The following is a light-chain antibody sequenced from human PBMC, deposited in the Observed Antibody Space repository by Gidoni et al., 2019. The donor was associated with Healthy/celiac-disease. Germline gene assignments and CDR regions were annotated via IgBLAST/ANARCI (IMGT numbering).Light chain of an antibody. CDR3: QQYYSTPCS. J-gene: IGKJ2*04. CDR1: QSVLYSSNNKNY. Sequence: DIVMTQSPDSLAVSLGERATINCKSSQSVLYSSNNKNYLAWYQQKPGQHPKLLIYWASTRESGVPDRFSGSGSGTDFTLTISSLQAEDVAVYYCQQYYSTPCSFXQXTKLEIK. V-gene: IGKV4-1*01. CDR2: WAS.